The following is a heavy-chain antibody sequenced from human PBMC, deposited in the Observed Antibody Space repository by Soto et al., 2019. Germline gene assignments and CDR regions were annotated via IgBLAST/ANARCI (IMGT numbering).Heavy chain of an antibody. CDR2: IIPTFGTA. D-gene: IGHD3-10*02. CDR3: ARAPMSHAFDI. V-gene: IGHV1-69*06. J-gene: IGHJ3*02. CDR1: GGTFSSYA. Sequence: SVKVSCKASGGTFSSYAISWVRQAPGQGREWMGGIIPTFGTANYAQKFQGRVTITADKSTSTAYMELSSLRSEDTAVYYCARAPMSHAFDIWGQGTMVTVSS.